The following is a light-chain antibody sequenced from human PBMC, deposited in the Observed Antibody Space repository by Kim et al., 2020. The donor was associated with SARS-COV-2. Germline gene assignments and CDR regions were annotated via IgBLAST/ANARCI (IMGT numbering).Light chain of an antibody. Sequence: ASVGDRVTLTCRASQTVSRWLAWYQQRSGIPPKLLIFDAASLETGVPPRFSGSGSGTEFTLTISSLQPDDFATYFCLQYDSFPYTFGQGTKVEIK. CDR2: DAA. CDR1: QTVSRW. CDR3: LQYDSFPYT. J-gene: IGKJ2*01. V-gene: IGKV1-5*01.